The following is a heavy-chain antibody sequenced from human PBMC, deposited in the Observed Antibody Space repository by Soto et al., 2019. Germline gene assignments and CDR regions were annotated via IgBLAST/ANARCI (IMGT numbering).Heavy chain of an antibody. J-gene: IGHJ1*01. D-gene: IGHD2-15*01. CDR2: IYYSGST. CDR3: ARGDVVVVAATLTEYFQH. Sequence: IRQPPGKGLEWIGYIYYSGSTYYNPSLKSRVTISVDTSKNQFSLKLSSVTAADTAVYYCARGDVVVVAATLTEYFQHWGQGTLVTVSP. V-gene: IGHV4-31*02.